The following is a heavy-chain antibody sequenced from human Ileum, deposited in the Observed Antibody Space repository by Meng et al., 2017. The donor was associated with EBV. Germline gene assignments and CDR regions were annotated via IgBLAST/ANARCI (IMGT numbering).Heavy chain of an antibody. J-gene: IGHJ4*02. V-gene: IGHV4-4*02. D-gene: IGHD1-7*01. Sequence: VRLPGSGPGPVKPSGTLSLTCTVAGDSISSDIWWSWVRQPPGKGLEWIGEVYHRGDTNYNPSLKSRVDISVDKSKNQFYLSLFSVTAADTAVYYCGRDQGRELINHWGQGTLVTVSS. CDR3: GRDQGRELINH. CDR2: VYHRGDT. CDR1: GDSISSDIW.